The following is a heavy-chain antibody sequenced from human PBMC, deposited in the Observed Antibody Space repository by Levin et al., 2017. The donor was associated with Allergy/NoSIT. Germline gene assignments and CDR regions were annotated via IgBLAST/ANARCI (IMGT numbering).Heavy chain of an antibody. D-gene: IGHD4/OR15-4a*01. CDR3: ARGGDYGNY. V-gene: IGHV3-66*01. Sequence: PSETLSLTCAASGFTVSNNYMRWVRQPPGKGLEWVSLIYSAGSTYYADSVKGRFTISRDKSKNTLYLQMNSLRAEDTAVYYCARGGDYGNYWGQGTLVTVSS. J-gene: IGHJ4*02. CDR2: IYSAGST. CDR1: GFTVSNNY.